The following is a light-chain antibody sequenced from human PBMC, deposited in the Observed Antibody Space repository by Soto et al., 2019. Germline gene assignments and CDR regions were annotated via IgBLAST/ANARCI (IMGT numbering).Light chain of an antibody. V-gene: IGLV2-11*01. J-gene: IGLJ7*01. CDR2: DVT. CDR1: SSDVGLYNS. Sequence: QSALTQPPSVSGSPGQSVTISCTGTSSDVGLYNSLSWYQQHPGKAPKFIIYDVTKRPSGVPDRFSGSKSGNTASLTISGLQADDEAAYYCFSYAGSYTYVFGSGTQLTVL. CDR3: FSYAGSYTYV.